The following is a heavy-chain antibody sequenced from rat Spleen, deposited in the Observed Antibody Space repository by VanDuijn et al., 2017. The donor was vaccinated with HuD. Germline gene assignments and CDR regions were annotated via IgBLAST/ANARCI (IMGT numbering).Heavy chain of an antibody. D-gene: IGHD1-9*01. V-gene: IGHV5-7*01. Sequence: EVQLVESGGGLVQPGRSLKLSCAASGFTFSDYNMAWVRQAPKKGLEWVATINTNGGSTYYRDSVKGRFAVSRDNAKSTLCLQMDSLRSEDTATYYCARPRTLGITYNWFAYWGQGTLVTVSS. CDR2: INTNGGST. J-gene: IGHJ3*01. CDR1: GFTFSDYN. CDR3: ARPRTLGITYNWFAY.